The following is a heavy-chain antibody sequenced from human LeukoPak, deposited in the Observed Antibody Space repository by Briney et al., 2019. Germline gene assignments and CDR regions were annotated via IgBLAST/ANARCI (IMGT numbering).Heavy chain of an antibody. CDR3: AKEWGVVGDGDNYFDP. Sequence: GGSLRLSCAASGFTFSSHWMYWVRQAPGKGRVWVSRISSDGNRATYADSVQGRFTISRDNAKNTLYLQMNSLTAEDTAVYYCAKEWGVVGDGDNYFDPWGQGTLVTISS. CDR1: GFTFSSHW. J-gene: IGHJ5*02. CDR2: ISSDGNRA. D-gene: IGHD5-24*01. V-gene: IGHV3-74*03.